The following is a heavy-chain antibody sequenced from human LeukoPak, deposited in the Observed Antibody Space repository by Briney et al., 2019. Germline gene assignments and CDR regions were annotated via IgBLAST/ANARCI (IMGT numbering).Heavy chain of an antibody. D-gene: IGHD3-22*01. CDR1: GGSISSSSYY. Sequence: SETLSLTCTVSGGSISSSSYYWGWIRQPPGKGLEWIGSIYHSGSTYYNPSLKSRVTISVDTSKNQFSLKLSSVTAADTVVYYCARGRPYCYDSSGYPPFDYWGQGTLVTVSS. CDR3: ARGRPYCYDSSGYPPFDY. V-gene: IGHV4-39*07. J-gene: IGHJ4*02. CDR2: IYHSGST.